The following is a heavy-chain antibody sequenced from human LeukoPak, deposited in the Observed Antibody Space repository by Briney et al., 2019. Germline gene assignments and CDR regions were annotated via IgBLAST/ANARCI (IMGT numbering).Heavy chain of an antibody. CDR2: IYYSGST. V-gene: IGHV4-30-4*01. D-gene: IGHD2-2*01. CDR1: GGSISSGDYY. J-gene: IGHJ5*02. Sequence: SETLSLTCTVSGGSISSGDYYWSWIRQPPGKGLEWIGYIYYSGSTYYNPSLKSRVTISVDTSKNQFSLKLSSVTAADTAVYYCAGSLGYCSSTSCYFWFDPWGQGTLVTVSS. CDR3: AGSLGYCSSTSCYFWFDP.